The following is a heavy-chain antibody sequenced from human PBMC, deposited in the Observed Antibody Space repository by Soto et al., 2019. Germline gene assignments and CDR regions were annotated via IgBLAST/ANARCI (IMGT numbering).Heavy chain of an antibody. CDR1: GDRVSSNTAS. CDR2: TYFRSKWYN. CDR3: AKGDNLGPKTGYAFDP. Sequence: PSQTPSLTCAISGDRVSSNTASWNWIRQSPSRGLEWLGRTYFRSKWYNDYAVSVKSRIIINPDTSNNQFSLQLNSVTPEDTAVYFCAKGDNLGPKTGYAFDPWGQGIMVTVSS. V-gene: IGHV6-1*01. D-gene: IGHD5-12*01. J-gene: IGHJ5*02.